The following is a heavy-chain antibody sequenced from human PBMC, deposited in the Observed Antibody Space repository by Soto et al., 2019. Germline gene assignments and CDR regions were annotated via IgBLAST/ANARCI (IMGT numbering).Heavy chain of an antibody. V-gene: IGHV4-59*10. CDR1: GGSISGFF. D-gene: IGHD1-1*01. CDR3: ARGGSTHYYYGLDV. J-gene: IGHJ6*02. CDR2: VSASGST. Sequence: SETLSLTCAVSGGSISGFFLTWVRQPPGMPLEGLGHVSASGSTVYNPSLQSRLTLSLDVSKNRFSLELTSVTAADTATYFCARGGSTHYYYGLDVWGQGTTVTVYS.